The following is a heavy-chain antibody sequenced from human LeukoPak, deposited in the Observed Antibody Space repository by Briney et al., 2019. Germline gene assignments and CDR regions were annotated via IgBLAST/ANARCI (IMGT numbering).Heavy chain of an antibody. CDR2: ISYDGSSK. D-gene: IGHD5-12*01. J-gene: IGHJ4*02. CDR1: GFTFSSYS. CDR3: ARDRGYSGYDNFDY. Sequence: TGGSLRLSCAASGFTFSSYSMNWVRQAPGKGLGRVAVISYDGSSKYYADSVKGRFTISRDNSKNTLYLQMNSLRAEDTAVYYCARDRGYSGYDNFDYWGQGTLVTVSS. V-gene: IGHV3-30*03.